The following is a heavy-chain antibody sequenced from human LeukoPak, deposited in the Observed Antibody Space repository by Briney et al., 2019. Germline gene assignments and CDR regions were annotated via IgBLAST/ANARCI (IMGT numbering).Heavy chain of an antibody. D-gene: IGHD4-23*01. CDR3: ARGAGRWAI. CDR1: GGPINSDY. J-gene: IGHJ3*02. Sequence: SETLSLTCTVSGGPINSDYWNWLRQPPGQGLEWIGYIYSSGSTNSTPPLNSRVSISLDTSKNQLSLKLGSVTAADTAVYYCARGAGRWAIWGQGRMVTVSS. CDR2: IYSSGST. V-gene: IGHV4-59*01.